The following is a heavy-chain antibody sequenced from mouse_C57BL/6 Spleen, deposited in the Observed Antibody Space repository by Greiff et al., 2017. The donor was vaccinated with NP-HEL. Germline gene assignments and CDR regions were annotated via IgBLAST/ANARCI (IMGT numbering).Heavy chain of an antibody. CDR1: GYTFTSYW. V-gene: IGHV1-52*01. CDR3: ARSMLTGTYYFDY. Sequence: VQLQQPGAELVRPGSSVKLSCKASGYTFTSYWMHWVKQRPIQGLEWIGNIDPSDSETHYNQKFKDKATLTVDKSSSTAYMQLSSLTSEDSAVYYCARSMLTGTYYFDYWGQGTTLTVSS. J-gene: IGHJ2*01. CDR2: IDPSDSET. D-gene: IGHD4-1*01.